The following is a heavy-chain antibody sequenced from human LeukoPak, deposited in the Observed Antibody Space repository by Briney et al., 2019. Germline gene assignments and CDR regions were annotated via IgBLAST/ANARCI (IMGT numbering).Heavy chain of an antibody. V-gene: IGHV1-46*01. CDR1: GYTFTSYY. J-gene: IGHJ4*02. CDR2: INPSGGST. CDR3: ARVFPYDSSGYYAPYFDY. D-gene: IGHD3-22*01. Sequence: ASVKVSCKASGYTFTSYYMHWVRQVPGQGLEWMGIINPSGGSTSYAQKFQGRVTMTRDTSTSTVYMELSSLRSEDTAVYYCARVFPYDSSGYYAPYFDYWGQGTLVTVSS.